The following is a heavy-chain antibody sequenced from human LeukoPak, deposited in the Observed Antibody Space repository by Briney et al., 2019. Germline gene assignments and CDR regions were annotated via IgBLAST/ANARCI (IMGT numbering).Heavy chain of an antibody. CDR3: AKDLYSSSPDSGPSAQNCFDP. CDR2: ISGSGGST. J-gene: IGHJ5*02. Sequence: GGSLRLSCAASGFTFSSYAMSWVRQAPGKGLEWVSAISGSGGSTYCADSVKGRFTISRDNSKNTLYLQMNSLRAEDTAVYYCAKDLYSSSPDSGPSAQNCFDPWGQGTLVTVSS. V-gene: IGHV3-23*01. D-gene: IGHD6-6*01. CDR1: GFTFSSYA.